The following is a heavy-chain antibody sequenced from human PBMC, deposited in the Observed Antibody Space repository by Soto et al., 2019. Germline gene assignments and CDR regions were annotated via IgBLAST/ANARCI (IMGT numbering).Heavy chain of an antibody. CDR1: GFTFSSYW. D-gene: IGHD3-3*01. V-gene: IGHV3-7*03. J-gene: IGHJ4*01. Sequence: EVQLVESGGGLVQPGGSLRLSCAASGFTFSSYWMSWVRQAPGKGLEWVANIKQDGSGKYYVDSVKGRFPISRDNDKNSLYLQMNSPRAEDTAVYYCARDLEEKYNFWCGSPYFDYWGQGTLVTVSS. CDR3: ARDLEEKYNFWCGSPYFDY. CDR2: IKQDGSGK.